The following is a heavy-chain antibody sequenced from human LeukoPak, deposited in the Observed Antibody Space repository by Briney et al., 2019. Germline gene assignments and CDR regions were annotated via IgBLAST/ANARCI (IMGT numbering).Heavy chain of an antibody. J-gene: IGHJ4*02. V-gene: IGHV4-30-2*01. Sequence: SETLSLTCTVSGGSISSGGYYWSWIRQPPGKGLEWIGYIYHSGSAYYNPSLKSRVTISVDRSKNQFSLKLSSVTAADTAVYYCVRGIPSGPIFDYWGQGTLVTVSS. CDR2: IYHSGSA. CDR1: GGSISSGGYY. CDR3: VRGIPSGPIFDY. D-gene: IGHD6-25*01.